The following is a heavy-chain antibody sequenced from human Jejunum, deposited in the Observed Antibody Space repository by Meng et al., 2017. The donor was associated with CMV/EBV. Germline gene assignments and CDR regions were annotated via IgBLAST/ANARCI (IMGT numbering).Heavy chain of an antibody. CDR1: GGSVSSGSNY. J-gene: IGHJ6*02. CDR3: VRDNTPPLYGMDV. V-gene: IGHV4-61*01. CDR2: IYYSGST. Sequence: GGSVSSGSNYWSWIRPPPGKGLEWIGCIYYSGSTNYNPSLVSRVTISVDTSKNQFSLKLNSVTAADTAVYYCVRDNTPPLYGMDVWGQGTTVTVSS.